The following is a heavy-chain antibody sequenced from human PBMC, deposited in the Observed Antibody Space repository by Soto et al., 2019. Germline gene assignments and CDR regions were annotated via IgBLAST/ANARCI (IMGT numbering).Heavy chain of an antibody. CDR2: IYPGDSDT. J-gene: IGHJ6*02. D-gene: IGHD6-6*01. CDR3: AREYSSSSNYYYNYGMDV. CDR1: GYSLTSYW. Sequence: GQAVKLSDKGSGYSLTSYWCGSVHQMPGKGLEWMGIIYPGDSDTRYSPSFQGQVTISADKSISTAYLQWSSLKASDTAMYYCAREYSSSSNYYYNYGMDVWGQGTTVPVSS. V-gene: IGHV5-51*07.